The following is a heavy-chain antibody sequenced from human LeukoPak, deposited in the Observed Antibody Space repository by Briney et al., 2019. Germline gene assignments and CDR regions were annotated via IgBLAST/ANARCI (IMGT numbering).Heavy chain of an antibody. Sequence: ASVKVSCKASGGTFSSYAISWVRQAPGQGLEWMGGIIPIFGTANYAQKFQGRVTITADESTSTAYMELSSLRSEDTAMYYCARAQWLRLPRFDYWGQGTLVTVSS. V-gene: IGHV1-69*01. J-gene: IGHJ4*02. CDR1: GGTFSSYA. CDR3: ARAQWLRLPRFDY. CDR2: IIPIFGTA. D-gene: IGHD5-12*01.